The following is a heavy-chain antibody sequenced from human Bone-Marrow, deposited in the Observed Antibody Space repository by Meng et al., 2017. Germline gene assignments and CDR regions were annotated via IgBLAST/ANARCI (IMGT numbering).Heavy chain of an antibody. D-gene: IGHD4-11*01. J-gene: IGHJ6*02. CDR3: ARDYSNPGNYCYYAFDV. CDR2: ITAGNGDT. Sequence: ASVKVSCKASGYTYTSYAIHWVRQAPGPRLEWMGWITAGNGDTKYSQKFQGRVTITKDTSASTAYMELSSLRSEDTAVYYCARDYSNPGNYCYYAFDVWGQGTTVTVSS. CDR1: GYTYTSYA. V-gene: IGHV1-3*01.